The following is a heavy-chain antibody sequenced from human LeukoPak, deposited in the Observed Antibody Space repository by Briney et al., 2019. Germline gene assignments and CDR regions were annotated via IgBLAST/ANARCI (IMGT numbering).Heavy chain of an antibody. CDR3: TRGRIQQWLYYGMDV. CDR2: IRNKTYGGTT. CDR1: GFTFGDYA. Sequence: GRSLRLSCTASGFTFGDYAMSWVRQAPGKGLEWVGFIRNKTYGGTTEYAASVKVRFTISRDDSKSIAYLQMNSLKPEDTAVYCCTRGRIQQWLYYGMDVWGQGTTVTVSS. J-gene: IGHJ6*02. V-gene: IGHV3-49*04. D-gene: IGHD5-18*01.